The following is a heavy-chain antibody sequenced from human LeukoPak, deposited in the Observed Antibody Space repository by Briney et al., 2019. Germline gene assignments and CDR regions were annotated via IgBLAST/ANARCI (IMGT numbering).Heavy chain of an antibody. Sequence: ASVKVSCKASGYTFTSHGISWVRQAPGQGLEWMGWISAYNGSTNYAQKLQGRVTMTTDTSTSTAYMELRSLRSDDTAVYYCARVTVPAAMVPFDYWGQGTLVTVSS. CDR2: ISAYNGST. J-gene: IGHJ4*02. CDR3: ARVTVPAAMVPFDY. V-gene: IGHV1-18*04. D-gene: IGHD2-2*01. CDR1: GYTFTSHG.